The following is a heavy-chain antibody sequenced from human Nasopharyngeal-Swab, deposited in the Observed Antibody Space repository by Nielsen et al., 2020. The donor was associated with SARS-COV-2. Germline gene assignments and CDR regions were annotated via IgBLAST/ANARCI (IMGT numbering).Heavy chain of an antibody. J-gene: IGHJ5*02. V-gene: IGHV5-51*01. CDR2: IYPGDSDT. Sequence: GESLKISCEGSGYSFSYYLMAWVRQVPGTGLEWMGIIYPGDSDTRYSASFPGQVTISADKSISPVYLQWSSLKASDTTVYYCAKTYYYGSGRTIWFDPRGQGTFVTVSS. D-gene: IGHD3-10*01. CDR3: AKTYYYGSGRTIWFDP. CDR1: GYSFSYYL.